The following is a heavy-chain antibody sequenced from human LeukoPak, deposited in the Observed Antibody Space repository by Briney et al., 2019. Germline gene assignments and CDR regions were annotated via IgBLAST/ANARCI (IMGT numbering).Heavy chain of an antibody. V-gene: IGHV4-59*01. CDR2: IYYSGST. CDR1: GGSISSYY. Sequence: SETLSLTCTVSGGSISSYYWSWIRQPPGKGLEWIGYIYYSGSTNYNPSLKSRVTISVDTSKNQFSLKLSSVTAADTAVYYCAREVAGAFDIWGQGTMVTVSS. J-gene: IGHJ3*02. CDR3: AREVAGAFDI.